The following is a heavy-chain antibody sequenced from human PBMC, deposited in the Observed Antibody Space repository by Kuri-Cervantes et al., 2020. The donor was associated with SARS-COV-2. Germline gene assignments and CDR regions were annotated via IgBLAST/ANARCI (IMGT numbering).Heavy chain of an antibody. CDR2: IYYSGST. Sequence: SETLSLTCTVSGGSISSSSYYWGWIRQPPGKGLEWIGSIYYSGSTYYNPSLKSRVTISVDTSKNQFSLKLSSVTAADTPVYYCARHWMTDELLDEVASWGQGTLVTVSS. V-gene: IGHV4-39*01. CDR3: ARHWMTDELLDEVAS. J-gene: IGHJ5*01. D-gene: IGHD2-21*01. CDR1: GGSISSSSYY.